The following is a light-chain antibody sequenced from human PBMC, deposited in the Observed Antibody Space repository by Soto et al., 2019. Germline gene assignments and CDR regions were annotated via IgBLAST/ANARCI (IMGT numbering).Light chain of an antibody. V-gene: IGKV3-11*01. J-gene: IGKJ2*01. CDR3: LQRSNWAHT. Sequence: EIVLTQSPDTLSSSPGERATLSCMASQSVSSSSACYQQKPGQAPRLLIYDASNRATGIPARCSGSGSGTDFQLSISSLEPEDFAVYYLLQRSNWAHTFGQGTKLEMK. CDR1: QSVSSS. CDR2: DAS.